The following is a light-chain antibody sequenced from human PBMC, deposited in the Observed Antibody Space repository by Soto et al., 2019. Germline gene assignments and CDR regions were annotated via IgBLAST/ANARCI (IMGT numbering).Light chain of an antibody. CDR3: QQYDSSPPIN. CDR2: DAS. V-gene: IGKV1-5*01. Sequence: DIQMTQSPSTLSASVGDRVTITWHASQSITRWLAWYQQKPGEAPKLLIYDASSLESGVPSRFSGSGSGTDFTLTISGLEPEDFAVYYCQQYDSSPPINFGQGTRLEIK. J-gene: IGKJ5*01. CDR1: QSITRW.